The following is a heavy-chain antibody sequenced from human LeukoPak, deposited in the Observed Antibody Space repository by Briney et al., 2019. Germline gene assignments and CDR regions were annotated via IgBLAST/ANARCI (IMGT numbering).Heavy chain of an antibody. CDR3: ARGDTLRYFDWLFCAFDI. V-gene: IGHV3-7*01. Sequence: GGSLRLSCAASGFTFSSYWMSWVRQAPGKGLEWVANIKQDGSEKYYVDSVKGRFTISRDNAKNSLYLQMNSLRAEDTAVYYCARGDTLRYFDWLFCAFDIWGQGTMVTVSS. CDR1: GFTFSSYW. CDR2: IKQDGSEK. D-gene: IGHD3-9*01. J-gene: IGHJ3*02.